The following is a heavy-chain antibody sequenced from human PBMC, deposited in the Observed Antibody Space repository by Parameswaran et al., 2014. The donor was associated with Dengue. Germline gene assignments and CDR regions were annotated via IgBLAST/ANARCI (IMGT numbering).Heavy chain of an antibody. J-gene: IGHJ4*02. V-gene: IGHV4-39*01. D-gene: IGHD3-3*01. CDR3: ACRGSGFSFDY. Sequence: AGGSLRLSCTVSGDFVTSSSYYWGLDPPAPGKGLEWIATIYYTGSTYYNPSLNSRVTISADTSMNQFSLRLSSVTAADTAVYFCACRGSGFSFDYWGQGTLVTVSS. CDR2: IYYTGST. CDR1: GDFVTSSSYY.